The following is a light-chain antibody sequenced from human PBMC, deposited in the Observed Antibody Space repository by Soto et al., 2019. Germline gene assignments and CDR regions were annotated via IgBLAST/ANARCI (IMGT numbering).Light chain of an antibody. Sequence: EIVLTQSPGTLSLSPGERATLSCRASQSVSSNLFAWYQQTPGKAPSLLIYGASNGASGIPDRFSGSGSGTDFTLTISRLEPDDFAVYYWQQYGSSGTFGQGTKVDIK. CDR3: QQYGSSGT. CDR1: QSVSSNL. CDR2: GAS. J-gene: IGKJ1*01. V-gene: IGKV3-20*01.